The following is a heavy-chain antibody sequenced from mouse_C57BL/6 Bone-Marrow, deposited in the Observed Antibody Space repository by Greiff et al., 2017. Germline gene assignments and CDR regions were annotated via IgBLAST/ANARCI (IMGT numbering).Heavy chain of an antibody. Sequence: EVQLQESGPELVKPGASVKISCKASGYSFTDYNLNWVKQSNGKSLEWIGVINPNYGTTSYNQKLKGKATLTVDQSSSTAYMQLSSLASEDSADYYCARCYDYNYAMDYWGQGTSVTVSS. V-gene: IGHV1-39*01. CDR2: INPNYGTT. CDR1: GYSFTDYN. CDR3: ARCYDYNYAMDY. J-gene: IGHJ4*01. D-gene: IGHD2-4*01.